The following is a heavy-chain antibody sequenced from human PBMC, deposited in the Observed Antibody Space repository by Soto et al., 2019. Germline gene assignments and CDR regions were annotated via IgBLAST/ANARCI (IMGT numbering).Heavy chain of an antibody. CDR3: AKGRTHNYANYFDP. D-gene: IGHD1-1*01. V-gene: IGHV3-23*01. J-gene: IGHJ5*02. CDR2: MSGSGDNT. Sequence: EVQLLESGGDLVQPGGSLRLSCAASGFTFSSYAMSWVRQAPGKGPEWVSSMSGSGDNTYYADSVKGRFIISRDNSKNTLYLQMSSLRVDDTAVYSCAKGRTHNYANYFDPWGQGTLVTVSS. CDR1: GFTFSSYA.